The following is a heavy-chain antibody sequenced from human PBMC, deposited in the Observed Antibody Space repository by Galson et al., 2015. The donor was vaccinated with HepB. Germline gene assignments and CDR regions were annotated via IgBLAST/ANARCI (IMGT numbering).Heavy chain of an antibody. V-gene: IGHV3-30-3*01. CDR1: GFTFSSYA. CDR2: ISYDGSNK. CDR3: ARDNDSSGYYYGAFDI. D-gene: IGHD3-22*01. J-gene: IGHJ3*02. Sequence: SLRLSCAASGFTFSSYAMHWVRQAPGKGLEWVAVISYDGSNKYYADSVKGRFTISRDNSKNTLYLQMNSLRAEDTAVYYCARDNDSSGYYYGAFDIWGQGTMVTVSS.